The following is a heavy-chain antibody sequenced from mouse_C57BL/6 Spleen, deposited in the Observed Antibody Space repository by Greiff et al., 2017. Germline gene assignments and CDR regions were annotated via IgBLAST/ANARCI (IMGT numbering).Heavy chain of an antibody. CDR1: GYTFTSYW. CDR2: IYPGNSDT. Sequence: EVQLQQSGTVLARPGASVKMSCKTSGYTFTSYWMHWVKQRPGQGLEWIGAIYPGNSDTSYNQKFKGKAKLTAVTSASTAYVELSSLTTEDSAVYYCTRYSSNSGTWFAYWGQGTLLTVSA. D-gene: IGHD2-5*01. V-gene: IGHV1-5*01. J-gene: IGHJ3*01. CDR3: TRYSSNSGTWFAY.